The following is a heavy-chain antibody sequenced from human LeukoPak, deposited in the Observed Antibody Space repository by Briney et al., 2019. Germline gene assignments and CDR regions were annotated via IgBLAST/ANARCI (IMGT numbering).Heavy chain of an antibody. J-gene: IGHJ3*01. D-gene: IGHD3-10*02. Sequence: GRSLRLSCAASGFTFSSYAMHWVRQAPGKGLEWVAVISHDGSNKYYADSVKGRFTISRDNSKNTLYLQMNSLRAEDTAVYYCAKFFTGEYVRAFDVWGQGTMVTVSS. CDR2: ISHDGSNK. CDR3: AKFFTGEYVRAFDV. CDR1: GFTFSSYA. V-gene: IGHV3-30*18.